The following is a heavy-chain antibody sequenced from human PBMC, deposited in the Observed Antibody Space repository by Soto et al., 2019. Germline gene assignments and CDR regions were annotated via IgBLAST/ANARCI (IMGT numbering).Heavy chain of an antibody. D-gene: IGHD1-7*01. CDR2: IWYDGSNK. CDR3: ARGGITGTTSYYYYGMDV. Sequence: PGGSLRLSCAASGFTFSSYGMHWVRQAPGKGLEWVAVIWYDGSNKYYADSVKGRFTISRDNSKNTLYLQMNSLRAEDTAVYYCARGGITGTTSYYYYGMDVWGQGTTVTVSS. J-gene: IGHJ6*02. V-gene: IGHV3-33*01. CDR1: GFTFSSYG.